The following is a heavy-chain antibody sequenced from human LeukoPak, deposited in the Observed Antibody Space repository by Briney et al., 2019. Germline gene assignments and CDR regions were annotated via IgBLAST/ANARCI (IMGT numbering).Heavy chain of an antibody. CDR3: ARHPERYSYFDY. CDR2: IYYTGSA. V-gene: IGHV4-39*01. CDR1: GGSIRSSSYY. D-gene: IGHD5-18*01. J-gene: IGHJ4*02. Sequence: PSETLSLTCTVSGGSIRSSSYYWGWIRQPPGKGLEWIGSIYYTGSAYYNPSLKSRDTMSVDTSKNQFSLRLSSVTAADTAVYSCARHPERYSYFDYWGQGTLVTVSS.